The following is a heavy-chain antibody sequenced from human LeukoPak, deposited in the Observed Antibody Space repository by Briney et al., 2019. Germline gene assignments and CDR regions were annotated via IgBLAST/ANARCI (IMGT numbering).Heavy chain of an antibody. Sequence: GGSLRLSCAASGFTFSSYAMSWVRQAPGRGLEWVSAISGSGGSTYYADSVKGRFTISRDNSKNTLYLQMNSLRAEDTAVYYCATYYDILTGYYFYWGQGTLVTVSS. CDR2: ISGSGGST. CDR1: GFTFSSYA. V-gene: IGHV3-23*01. CDR3: ATYYDILTGYYFY. J-gene: IGHJ4*02. D-gene: IGHD3-9*01.